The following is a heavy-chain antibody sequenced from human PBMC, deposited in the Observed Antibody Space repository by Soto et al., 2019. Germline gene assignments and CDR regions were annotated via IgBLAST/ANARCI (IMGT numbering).Heavy chain of an antibody. J-gene: IGHJ4*02. CDR1: GFIFGDFY. V-gene: IGHV3-11*05. D-gene: IGHD5-18*01. CDR2: ISTTSGYT. CDR3: ARDRDTYGHGFFDN. Sequence: GGSLRLSCEASGFIFGDFYMTWIRQAPWKGLEWITHISTTSGYTNYADSVRGRFTVSRDNANNSLVLEMNSLRVEDTAVYFCARDRDTYGHGFFDNWAQEVLVTVS.